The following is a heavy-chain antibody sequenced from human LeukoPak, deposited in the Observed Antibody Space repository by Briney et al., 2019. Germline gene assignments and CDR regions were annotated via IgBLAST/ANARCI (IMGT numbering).Heavy chain of an antibody. CDR3: ARHSGSSSLRGEFDY. D-gene: IGHD6-6*01. J-gene: IGHJ4*02. CDR2: INHSGST. CDR1: GGSSSGYY. Sequence: PSETLSLTCAVYGGSSSGYYWSWIRQPPGKGLEWIGEINHSGSTNYNPSLKSRVTISVDTSKNQFSLKLSSVTAADTAVYYCARHSGSSSLRGEFDYWGQGTLVTVSS. V-gene: IGHV4-34*01.